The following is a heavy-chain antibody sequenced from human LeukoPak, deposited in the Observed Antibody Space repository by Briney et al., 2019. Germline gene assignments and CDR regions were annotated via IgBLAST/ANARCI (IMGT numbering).Heavy chain of an antibody. Sequence: GASVKVSCKASGYTFTGYYMHWVRQAPGQGLEWMGWINPNSGGTNYAQKFQGRVTMTRDTSISTAYMELSRLRSDDTAVYYCAGGIIAAAGTSDYWGQGTLVTVSS. D-gene: IGHD6-13*01. V-gene: IGHV1-2*02. CDR2: INPNSGGT. J-gene: IGHJ4*02. CDR3: AGGIIAAAGTSDY. CDR1: GYTFTGYY.